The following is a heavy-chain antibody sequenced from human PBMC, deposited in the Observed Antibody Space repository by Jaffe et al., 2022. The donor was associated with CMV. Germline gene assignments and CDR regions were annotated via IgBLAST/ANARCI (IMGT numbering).Heavy chain of an antibody. Sequence: EVQLVESGGGLVQPGGSLRLSCAASGFTFSSYAMSWVRQAPGKGLEWVSAISGSGGSTYYADSVKGRFTISRDNSKNTLYLQMNSLRAEDTAVYYCAKVPYYDILTGLHMDVWGKGTTVTVSS. D-gene: IGHD3-9*01. V-gene: IGHV3-23*04. CDR2: ISGSGGST. J-gene: IGHJ6*03. CDR1: GFTFSSYA. CDR3: AKVPYYDILTGLHMDV.